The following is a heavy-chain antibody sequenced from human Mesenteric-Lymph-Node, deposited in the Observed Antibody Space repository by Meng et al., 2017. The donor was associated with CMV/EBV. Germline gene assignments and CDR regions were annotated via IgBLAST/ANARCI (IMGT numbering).Heavy chain of an antibody. Sequence: SETLSLTCTVSGGSISSSSYYWGWIRQPPGKGLEWIGSVYYSGSTYYNPSLKSRVTISLDTSKNQFSLKLSSVTAADTAVYYCARAGRVGATVGAFDIWGQGTMVTVSS. V-gene: IGHV4-39*07. D-gene: IGHD1-26*01. CDR3: ARAGRVGATVGAFDI. CDR2: VYYSGST. J-gene: IGHJ3*02. CDR1: GGSISSSSYY.